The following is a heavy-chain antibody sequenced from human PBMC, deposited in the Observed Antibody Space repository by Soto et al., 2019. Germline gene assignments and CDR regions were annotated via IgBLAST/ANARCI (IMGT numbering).Heavy chain of an antibody. V-gene: IGHV1-69*12. CDR1: GGTFNNYA. Sequence: QVQLVQSGAEVKKPGSSVKVSCKASGGTFNNYAISWVRQAPGQGLEWMGGIIPIFNTANYAQKFQGRVTLTADESTSTAYMELSSLGSEDTAIYYCARDTIFGVVIIGWFDPWGQGTLVTVSS. D-gene: IGHD3-3*01. CDR2: IIPIFNTA. J-gene: IGHJ5*02. CDR3: ARDTIFGVVIIGWFDP.